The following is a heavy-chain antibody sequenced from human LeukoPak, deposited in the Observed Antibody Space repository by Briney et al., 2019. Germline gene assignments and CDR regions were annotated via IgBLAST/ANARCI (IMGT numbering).Heavy chain of an antibody. D-gene: IGHD2-15*01. CDR2: IYHSGST. V-gene: IGHV4-30-2*01. J-gene: IGHJ5*02. CDR3: ARAPRYCSGGSCPTLHVLDEYNWFDP. Sequence: PSQTLSLTCTVSGGSISSGGYYWSWIRQPPGKGLEWIGYIYHSGSTYYNPSLKSRVTISVDRSKNQFSLKLSSVTAADTAVYYCARAPRYCSGGSCPTLHVLDEYNWFDPWGQGTLVTVSS. CDR1: GGSISSGGYY.